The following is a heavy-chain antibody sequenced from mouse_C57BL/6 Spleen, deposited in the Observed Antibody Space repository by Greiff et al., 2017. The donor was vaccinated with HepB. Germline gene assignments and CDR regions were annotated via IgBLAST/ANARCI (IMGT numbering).Heavy chain of an antibody. D-gene: IGHD2-12*01. J-gene: IGHJ2*01. CDR3: ARYQDPLRRDGLDY. Sequence: QVHVKQSGAELAKPGASVKLSCKASGYTFTSYWMHWVKQRPGQGLEWIGYINPSSGYTKYNQKFKDKATLTADKSSSTAYMQLSSLTYEDSAVYYCARYQDPLRRDGLDYWGQGTTLTVSS. V-gene: IGHV1-7*01. CDR2: INPSSGYT. CDR1: GYTFTSYW.